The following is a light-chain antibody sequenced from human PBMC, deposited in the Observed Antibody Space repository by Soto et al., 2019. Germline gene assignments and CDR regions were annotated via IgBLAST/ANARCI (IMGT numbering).Light chain of an antibody. Sequence: EIVLTQSPGPRSLSPGERATLSCRASQSVASNYLAWYQQKPGQAPRLLISAASGRATGIPDRFSGSGSGTDFTLTISRLEPEDFALYYCQQYGSSPWTFGQGTKVEIK. CDR1: QSVASNY. J-gene: IGKJ1*01. CDR3: QQYGSSPWT. CDR2: AAS. V-gene: IGKV3-20*01.